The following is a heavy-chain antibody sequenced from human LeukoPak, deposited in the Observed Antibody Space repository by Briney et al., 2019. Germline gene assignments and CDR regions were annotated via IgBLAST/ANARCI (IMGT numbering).Heavy chain of an antibody. CDR1: GFTFSSYG. D-gene: IGHD3-22*01. CDR2: ISYDGSSK. CDR3: AKAHELQWLAGDY. Sequence: GGSLRLSRAASGFTFSSYGMHWVRQAPGKGLEWVAVISYDGSSKYYADSVKGRFTISRDNSKNTLYLQMNSLRAEDTAVYYCAKAHELQWLAGDYWGQGTLVTVSS. V-gene: IGHV3-30*18. J-gene: IGHJ4*02.